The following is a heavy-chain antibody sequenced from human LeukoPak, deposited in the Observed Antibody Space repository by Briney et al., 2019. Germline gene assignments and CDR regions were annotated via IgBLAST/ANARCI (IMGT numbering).Heavy chain of an antibody. CDR2: IHHSETA. D-gene: IGHD3-3*01. Sequence: SGTLSLNCAVSGGSITSSHWWTWIRQPPGKGLEWVGEIHHSETASYNSSLMSRVTISVDTSKNQFSLKLSSVTAADTAVYYCARSSSDFWSGYFSWGQGTLVTVSS. CDR3: ARSSSDFWSGYFS. CDR1: GGSITSSHW. V-gene: IGHV4-4*02. J-gene: IGHJ5*02.